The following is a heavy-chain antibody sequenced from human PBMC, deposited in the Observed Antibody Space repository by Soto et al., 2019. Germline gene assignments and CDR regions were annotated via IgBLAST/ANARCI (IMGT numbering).Heavy chain of an antibody. CDR1: VYSISSCYY. CDR3: ARIGGYHGPLDY. D-gene: IGHD6-25*01. Sequence: SETLSLTCAVSVYSISSCYYWGWIRQPPGKGLEWIGSIYHSGSTYYNPSLKSRVAISLDTSENQFSLKVNSVTAADTAVYYCARIGGYHGPLDYWGQGTPVTVSS. J-gene: IGHJ4*02. CDR2: IYHSGST. V-gene: IGHV4-38-2*01.